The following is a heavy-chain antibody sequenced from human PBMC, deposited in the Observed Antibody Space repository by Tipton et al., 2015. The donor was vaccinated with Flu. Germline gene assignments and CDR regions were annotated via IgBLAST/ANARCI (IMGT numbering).Heavy chain of an antibody. V-gene: IGHV1-8*01. CDR3: AIRGYTSGWSLDY. Sequence: QSGAEVKKPGASVKVSCKASGYTFTNYDINWVRQATGQGLEWMGRMNPNTENTGYAQKFQGRVTMTRSTSISTAYMELRSLRSEDTAMYYCAIRGYTSGWSLDYWGQGTLVTVSS. CDR2: MNPNTENT. CDR1: GYTFTNYD. J-gene: IGHJ4*02. D-gene: IGHD6-19*01.